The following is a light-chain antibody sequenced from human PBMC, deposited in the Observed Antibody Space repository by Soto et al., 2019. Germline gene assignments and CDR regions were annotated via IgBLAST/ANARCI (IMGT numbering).Light chain of an antibody. J-gene: IGKJ1*01. Sequence: DIVMTQSPDSLAVSLGERATVNYKSSQSVLYSSNNKNYLAWYQQKPRQPPRLLIYWASTRESGVPDRFSGSGSGTDFTLTISSLQAEDVAIYYCQQYYSSPPTFGQGTKVEI. CDR3: QQYYSSPPT. CDR1: QSVLYSSNNKNY. V-gene: IGKV4-1*01. CDR2: WAS.